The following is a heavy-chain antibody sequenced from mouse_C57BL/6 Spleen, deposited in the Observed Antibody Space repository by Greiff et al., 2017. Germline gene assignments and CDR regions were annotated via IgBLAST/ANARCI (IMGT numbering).Heavy chain of an antibody. CDR2: IAPNSGGT. CDR3: ARSLYGNYDGWYFDV. CDR1: GYTFTSYW. Sequence: QVQLQQPGAELVKPGASVKLSCKASGYTFTSYWMHWVKQRPGRGLEWIGRIAPNSGGTKYNEKFKSKATLTVDKPSSTAYMQLSSLTSEDSAVYYCARSLYGNYDGWYFDVWGTGTTVTVSS. J-gene: IGHJ1*03. D-gene: IGHD2-1*01. V-gene: IGHV1-72*01.